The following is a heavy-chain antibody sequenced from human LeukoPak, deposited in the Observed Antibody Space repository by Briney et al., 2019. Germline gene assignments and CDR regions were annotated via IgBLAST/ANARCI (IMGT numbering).Heavy chain of an antibody. J-gene: IGHJ5*02. CDR3: ARESTTYYYDSSGPKNWFDP. V-gene: IGHV1-2*02. Sequence: ASVKVSCKASGYTFTVYYMHWVRQAPGQGLEWMGWINPNSGGTNYAQKFQGRVTMTRDTSISTAYMELSRLRSDDTAVYYCARESTTYYYDSSGPKNWFDPWGQGTLVTVSS. CDR1: GYTFTVYY. CDR2: INPNSGGT. D-gene: IGHD3-22*01.